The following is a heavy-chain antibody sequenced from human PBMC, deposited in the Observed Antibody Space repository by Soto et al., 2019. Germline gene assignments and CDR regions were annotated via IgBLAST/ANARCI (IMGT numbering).Heavy chain of an antibody. CDR1: GFTFSNYN. V-gene: IGHV3-48*02. Sequence: GGSLRLSCATSGFTFSNYNMNWVRQAPGKGLEWVSYIRSSSGDIYYADSVKGRFTISRDNAKNSLYLHMNSLRDEDTAVYYCARDGESGSWSDFDYWGQGTLVTVSS. D-gene: IGHD2-21*01. CDR2: IRSSSGDI. J-gene: IGHJ4*02. CDR3: ARDGESGSWSDFDY.